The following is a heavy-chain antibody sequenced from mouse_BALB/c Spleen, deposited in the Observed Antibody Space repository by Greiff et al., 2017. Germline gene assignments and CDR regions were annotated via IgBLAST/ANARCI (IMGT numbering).Heavy chain of an antibody. D-gene: IGHD2-3*01. CDR2: ISSGGSYT. Sequence: EVKVEESGGGLVKPGGSLKLSCAAPGFTFSSYTMSWVRQTPEKRLEWVATISSGGSYTYYPDSVKGRFTISRDNAKNTLYLQMSSLKSEDTAMYYCTREGDGGVYFDVWGAGTTVTVSS. V-gene: IGHV5-6-4*01. CDR1: GFTFSSYT. J-gene: IGHJ1*01. CDR3: TREGDGGVYFDV.